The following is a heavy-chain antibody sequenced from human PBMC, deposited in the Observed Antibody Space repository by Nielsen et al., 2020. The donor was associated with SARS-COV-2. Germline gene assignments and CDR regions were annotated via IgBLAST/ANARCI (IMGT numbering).Heavy chain of an antibody. D-gene: IGHD3-3*01. J-gene: IGHJ4*02. CDR1: GFTLTELS. V-gene: IGHV1-24*01. CDR2: FDPEDGET. CDR3: ARTQLEMTATNLEFYFDY. Sequence: ASVKVSCKVSGFTLTELSMHWVRQAPGKGFEWMGGFDPEDGETIYAQKFQGRVTMTTDTSTSTVYMELRSLTSNDTAVYYCARTQLEMTATNLEFYFDYWGQGTLISVSS.